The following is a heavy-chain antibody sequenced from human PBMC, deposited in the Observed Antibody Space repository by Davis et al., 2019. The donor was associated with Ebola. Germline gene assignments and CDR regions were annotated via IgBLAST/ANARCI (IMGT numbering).Heavy chain of an antibody. J-gene: IGHJ6*02. V-gene: IGHV3-23*01. CDR2: ITLSGATT. CDR3: AKDGMVRGITGYGMDV. CDR1: GFTFSHYA. D-gene: IGHD3-10*01. Sequence: GGSLRLSCAAAGFTFSHYAMNWVRQAPGKGLEWVSSITLSGATTYYADSVKGRFTISRDNSKNTLYLQMNSLRAEDTAVYYCAKDGMVRGITGYGMDVWGQGTTVTVSS.